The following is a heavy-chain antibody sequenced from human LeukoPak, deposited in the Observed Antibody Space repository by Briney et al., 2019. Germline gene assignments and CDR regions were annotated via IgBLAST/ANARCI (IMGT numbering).Heavy chain of an antibody. J-gene: IGHJ6*02. D-gene: IGHD1-7*01. Sequence: GGSLRLSCAASGFTFSRNWMRGVRQTPRKGLEGVANIKEDGSEEHYMDSVKGRFTISRDNAKNSLYLEMNSLRAEDTAVYYCASNWNYVRGYGMDVWGQGTTVIVSS. CDR1: GFTFSRNW. CDR3: ASNWNYVRGYGMDV. V-gene: IGHV3-7*01. CDR2: IKEDGSEE.